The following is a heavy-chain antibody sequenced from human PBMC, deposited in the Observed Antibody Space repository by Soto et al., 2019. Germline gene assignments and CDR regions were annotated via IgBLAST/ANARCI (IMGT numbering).Heavy chain of an antibody. V-gene: IGHV3-74*01. CDR1: GFTLSSYW. J-gene: IGHJ4*02. CDR3: VRGNTGYGNFDY. CDR2: IYNVDNSA. D-gene: IGHD5-12*01. Sequence: EVQLVESGGGLVQPGGSLRLSCAASGFTLSSYWMHWVRQAPGKGLVWVARIYNVDNSASYADSVKGRFTISRDNAKNTLFLQLSSLTAEDTAVFYCVRGNTGYGNFDYWGQGTLVTVSS.